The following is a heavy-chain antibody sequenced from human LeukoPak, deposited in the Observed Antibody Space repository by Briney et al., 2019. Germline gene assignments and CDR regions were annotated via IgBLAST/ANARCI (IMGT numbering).Heavy chain of an antibody. D-gene: IGHD1-26*01. CDR1: GYTFIRYG. CDR3: AREESIGSYQFLHDY. Sequence: ASGKVSCKASGYTFIRYGITWVRQAPGQGLEWMAWISPYNGNTKYAQKFQGRVTMTTDTSTSTAYMELRSLTSDDTAVYYCAREESIGSYQFLHDYWGQGTLVTVSS. V-gene: IGHV1-18*01. CDR2: ISPYNGNT. J-gene: IGHJ4*02.